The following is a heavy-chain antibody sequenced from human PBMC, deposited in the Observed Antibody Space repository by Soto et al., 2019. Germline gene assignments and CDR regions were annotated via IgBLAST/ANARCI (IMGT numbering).Heavy chain of an antibody. Sequence: QLQLQESGSGLVKPSQTLSLTCAVSGGSISSGGYSWSWIRQPPGKGLEWIGYIYHSGSTYYNPSLKSRVTISVDSAKNQFSLKLSSVTAADTAVYYCASLYYNWFDPWGQGTLVTVSS. J-gene: IGHJ5*02. D-gene: IGHD1-26*01. CDR1: GGSISSGGYS. CDR2: IYHSGST. CDR3: ASLYYNWFDP. V-gene: IGHV4-30-2*01.